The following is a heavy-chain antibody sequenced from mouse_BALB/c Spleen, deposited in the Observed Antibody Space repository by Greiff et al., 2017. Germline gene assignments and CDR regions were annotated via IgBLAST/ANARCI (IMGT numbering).Heavy chain of an antibody. V-gene: IGHV14-3*02. CDR3: ARSRGVPDY. D-gene: IGHD2-14*01. J-gene: IGHJ2*01. CDR2: IDPANGNT. CDR1: GFNIQDTY. Sequence: VHVKQSGAELVKPGASVQLSCTASGFNIQDTYMHWVKQRPEQGLEWIGRIDPANGNTKYDPKFQGKATITADTSSNTAYLQLSSLTSEDTAVYYCARSRGVPDYWGQGTTLTVSS.